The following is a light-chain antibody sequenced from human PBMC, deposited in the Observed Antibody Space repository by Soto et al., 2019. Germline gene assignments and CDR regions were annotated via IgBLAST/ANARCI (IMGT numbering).Light chain of an antibody. J-gene: IGKJ5*01. V-gene: IGKV3-15*01. Sequence: ETVMTQSPATLSVSPGESATLSCRASQSISRNLAWYQQKPGQVPRLLIYGASTRATGFPARFSGGGSGTDFTLTISSLQSEDFAVYYCQQYDSWPITFGQGTRLEI. CDR2: GAS. CDR3: QQYDSWPIT. CDR1: QSISRN.